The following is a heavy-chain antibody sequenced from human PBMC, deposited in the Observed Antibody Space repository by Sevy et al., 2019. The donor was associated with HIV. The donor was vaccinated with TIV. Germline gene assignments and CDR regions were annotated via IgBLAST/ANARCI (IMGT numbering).Heavy chain of an antibody. D-gene: IGHD5-18*01. J-gene: IGHJ4*02. V-gene: IGHV1-18*04. Sequence: ASVKVSCKASGYTFTSYGISWVRQAPGQGLEWMGWISAYNGNTNYAQKLQGRVTMTTDTSTNTAYMELRSLRSDDTAVYYCARIYSYGPPFDYWGQGTLVTVSS. CDR1: GYTFTSYG. CDR3: ARIYSYGPPFDY. CDR2: ISAYNGNT.